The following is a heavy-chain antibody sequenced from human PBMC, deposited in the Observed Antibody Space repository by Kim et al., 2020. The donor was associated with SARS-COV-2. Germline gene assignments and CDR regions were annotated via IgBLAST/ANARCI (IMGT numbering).Heavy chain of an antibody. J-gene: IGHJ6*03. CDR2: ISYDGSNK. CDR1: GFTFSSYA. D-gene: IGHD5-18*01. Sequence: GGSLRLSCAASGFTFSSYAMHWVRQAPGKGLEWVAVISYDGSNKYYADSVKGRFTISRDNSKNTLYLQMNRLRAEDTAVYYCARDGVDTAMVGGWGYYYYYYMDVCGTGTTVTAS. CDR3: ARDGVDTAMVGGWGYYYYYYMDV. V-gene: IGHV3-30*04.